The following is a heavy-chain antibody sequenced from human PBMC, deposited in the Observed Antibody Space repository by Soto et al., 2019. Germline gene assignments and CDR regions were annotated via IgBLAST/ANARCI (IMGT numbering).Heavy chain of an antibody. V-gene: IGHV3-64*01. CDR1: GFTFSSYW. J-gene: IGHJ4*02. Sequence: GXSLRLSGAASGFTFSSYWIHWVRQAPEKGLVWVSHISSNGGSTYYANSVKGRFTISRDNSKNTLYLQMGSLRAEDMAVYYCARGPGYYFDSWGQGTLVTVSS. CDR3: ARGPGYYFDS. CDR2: ISSNGGST.